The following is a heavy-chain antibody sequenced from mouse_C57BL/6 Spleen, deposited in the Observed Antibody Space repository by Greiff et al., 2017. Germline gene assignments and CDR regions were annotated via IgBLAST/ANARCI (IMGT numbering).Heavy chain of an antibody. CDR3: ARQGYYYGSSPYYYAMDY. J-gene: IGHJ4*01. Sequence: EVQLVESGGDLVKPGGSLKLSCAASGFTFSSYGMSWVRQTPDKRLAWVATISSGGSYTYYPDSVKGRFTISRDNAKNTLYLQMSSLKSEDTAMYYCARQGYYYGSSPYYYAMDYWGQGTSVTVSS. CDR2: ISSGGSYT. D-gene: IGHD1-1*01. V-gene: IGHV5-6*01. CDR1: GFTFSSYG.